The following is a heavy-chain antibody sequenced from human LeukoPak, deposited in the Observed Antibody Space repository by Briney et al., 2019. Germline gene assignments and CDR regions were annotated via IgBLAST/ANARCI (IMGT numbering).Heavy chain of an antibody. CDR3: ARDRGRAWDY. D-gene: IGHD3-10*01. CDR2: ISYDGCNK. V-gene: IGHV3-30-3*01. CDR1: GFTFSSYA. J-gene: IGHJ4*02. Sequence: GRSLRLSCAASGFTFSSYAMHWVRQAPGKGLEWVAVISYDGCNKYYADSVKGRFTISRDNSKNTLYLQMNSLRAEDTAVYYCARDRGRAWDYWGQGTLVTVSS.